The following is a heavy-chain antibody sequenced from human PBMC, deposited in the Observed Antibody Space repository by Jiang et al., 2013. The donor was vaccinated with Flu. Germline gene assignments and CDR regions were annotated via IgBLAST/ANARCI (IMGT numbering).Heavy chain of an antibody. D-gene: IGHD6-19*01. V-gene: IGHV1-69*01. Sequence: QLVESGAEVKKPGSSVKVSCKASGGTFSSYAISWVRQAPGQGLEWMGGIIPIFGTANYAQKFLGRVTITADGVTSTASMELTNLRSDDTAVYYCARAIPWLDYWGQGTLVIVSS. CDR1: GGTFSSYA. CDR2: IIPIFGTA. CDR3: ARAIPWLDY. J-gene: IGHJ4*02.